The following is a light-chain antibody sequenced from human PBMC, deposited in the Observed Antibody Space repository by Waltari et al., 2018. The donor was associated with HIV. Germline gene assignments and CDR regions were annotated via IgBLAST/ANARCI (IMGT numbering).Light chain of an antibody. CDR2: VNSDGSY. CDR1: SGSTAYA. Sequence: QLVLTQSASASASLGASVKLTCTLSSGSTAYAIAWHQQQAEKGPRYLMKVNSDGSYSRGDGIPDRFSGSSSEAERYLTISSLQSEDEADYYCQTWDTGIRVFGGGTKLTVL. CDR3: QTWDTGIRV. V-gene: IGLV4-69*01. J-gene: IGLJ3*02.